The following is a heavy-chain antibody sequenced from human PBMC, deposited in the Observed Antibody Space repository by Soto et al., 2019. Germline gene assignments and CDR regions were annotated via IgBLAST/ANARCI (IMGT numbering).Heavy chain of an antibody. J-gene: IGHJ1*01. CDR1: GGTFSSYI. CDR3: ALHTNTAVAYFFHF. D-gene: IGHD2-8*01. CDR2: IIPIFGTG. Sequence: QVQLVQSGAEVKKSGSSVKVSCKASGGTFSSYIINWVRQAPGQGLEWMGGIIPIFGTGIYAQKFQGRVTTPADESTSTAYTELNSLRSEDTALYYRALHTNTAVAYFFHFWGPGNRVHVSS. V-gene: IGHV1-69*01.